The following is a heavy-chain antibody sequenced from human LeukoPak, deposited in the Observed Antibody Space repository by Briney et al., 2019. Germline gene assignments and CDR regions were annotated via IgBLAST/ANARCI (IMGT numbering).Heavy chain of an antibody. D-gene: IGHD3-10*01. V-gene: IGHV1-46*01. CDR3: ARDRITMVRGVPRWFDP. J-gene: IGHJ5*02. CDR1: GYTFTSYY. Sequence: ASVKISCKASGYTFTSYYMHWVRQAPGQGLEWMGIINPSGGSTSYAQKFQGRVTMTRDMSTSTVYMELSSLRSEDTAVYYCARDRITMVRGVPRWFDPWGQGTLVTVSS. CDR2: INPSGGST.